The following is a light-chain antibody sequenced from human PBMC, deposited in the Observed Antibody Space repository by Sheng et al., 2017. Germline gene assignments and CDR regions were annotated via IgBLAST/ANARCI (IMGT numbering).Light chain of an antibody. Sequence: QSVLTQPPSVSAAPGQKVTLSCSGTTSNIGPNYVSWYQQLPGKAPKLLIFETNRRPSGIPGRFSGSKSGTSATLGITGLQAEDEADYYCQSYDSSLSGWVFGGGTKLTVL. CDR2: ETN. CDR3: QSYDSSLSGWV. V-gene: IGLV1-51*02. J-gene: IGLJ3*02. CDR1: TSNIGPNY.